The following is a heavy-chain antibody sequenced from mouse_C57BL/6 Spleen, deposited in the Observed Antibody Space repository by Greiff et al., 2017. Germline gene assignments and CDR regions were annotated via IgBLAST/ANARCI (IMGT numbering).Heavy chain of an antibody. CDR1: GFTFSNYW. D-gene: IGHD1-1*01. CDR3: TGDGSSYVFAY. J-gene: IGHJ3*01. V-gene: IGHV6-3*01. Sequence: EVKLEESGGGLVQPGGSMKLSCVASGFTFSNYWMNWVRQSPEKGLEWVAQIRLKSDNYATHYAESVKGRFTISRDDSKSSVYLQMNNLRAEDTGIYYCTGDGSSYVFAYWGQGTLVTVSA. CDR2: IRLKSDNYAT.